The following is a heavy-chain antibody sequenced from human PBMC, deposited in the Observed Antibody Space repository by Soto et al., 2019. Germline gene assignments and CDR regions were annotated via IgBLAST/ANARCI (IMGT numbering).Heavy chain of an antibody. CDR2: IYSGGGA. J-gene: IGHJ6*02. V-gene: IGHV3-53*01. Sequence: SGGSLRLSCAASGFTVSSNYMSWVRQAPGKGLEWVSIIYSGGGANSADSVKGRFTISRDNSKNTLYLQMNSLRAEDTAVYYCATKGLENYSYAMDVWGQGTTVTSP. D-gene: IGHD3-3*01. CDR1: GFTVSSNY. CDR3: ATKGLENYSYAMDV.